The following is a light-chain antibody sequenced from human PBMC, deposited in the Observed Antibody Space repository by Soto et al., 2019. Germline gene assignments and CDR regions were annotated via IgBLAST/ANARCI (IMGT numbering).Light chain of an antibody. J-gene: IGKJ4*01. CDR3: QQYDIWPPLA. CDR2: GAS. V-gene: IGKV3-15*01. CDR1: QSVSSN. Sequence: EIVMTQSPATLSLSPGERATLSCRASQSVSSNLAWYQQKPGQAPRLLIYGASTRATGVPARFSGSGSGTEFTLTISTLQSEDFAVYYCQQYDIWPPLAFGGGTKVDSK.